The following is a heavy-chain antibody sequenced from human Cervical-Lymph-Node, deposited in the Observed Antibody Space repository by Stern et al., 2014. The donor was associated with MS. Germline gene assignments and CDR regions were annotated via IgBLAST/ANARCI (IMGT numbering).Heavy chain of an antibody. CDR1: GYKFTNYG. V-gene: IGHV1-18*01. D-gene: IGHD2-2*01. CDR2: ISDYNGKS. J-gene: IGHJ4*02. Sequence: VQLVESGAELKKPGASVKVSCKTSGYKFTNYGISWVRPAPGKGLKWMGWISDYNGKSNYAQKVKGRVTLTTDRPTSTVYMELRGLRSDDTAVYYCARSPQIFVIVPAAGSSFDYWGQGTLITVSS. CDR3: ARSPQIFVIVPAAGSSFDY.